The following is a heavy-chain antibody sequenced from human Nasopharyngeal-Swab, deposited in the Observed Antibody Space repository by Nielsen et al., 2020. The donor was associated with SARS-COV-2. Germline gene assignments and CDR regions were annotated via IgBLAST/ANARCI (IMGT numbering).Heavy chain of an antibody. CDR2: ISVYNGNT. Sequence: ASVTDSCKASGYTFANYGVSWVRQAPGQGRAGRGWISVYNGNTGYAQNFQGRVTMTTDTSTNTGYLELRSLRSDDTAVYYCARGNGWYPDHWGQGTLVTVSS. CDR1: GYTFANYG. J-gene: IGHJ4*02. D-gene: IGHD6-19*01. CDR3: ARGNGWYPDH. V-gene: IGHV1-18*01.